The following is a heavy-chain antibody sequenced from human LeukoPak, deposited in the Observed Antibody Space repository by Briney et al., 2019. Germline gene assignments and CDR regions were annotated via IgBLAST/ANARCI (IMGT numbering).Heavy chain of an antibody. Sequence: PGGSLRLSCAASGFTFSRYWMNWVRQAPGKGLEWVSSISGGGGRTDYADSVKGRFTISRDNSKNTLHLQMNSLRAEDTAVYYCAKDQQYCSGGSCYSSFDYWGQGTLVTVSS. CDR3: AKDQQYCSGGSCYSSFDY. V-gene: IGHV3-23*01. CDR2: ISGGGGRT. CDR1: GFTFSRYW. D-gene: IGHD2-15*01. J-gene: IGHJ4*02.